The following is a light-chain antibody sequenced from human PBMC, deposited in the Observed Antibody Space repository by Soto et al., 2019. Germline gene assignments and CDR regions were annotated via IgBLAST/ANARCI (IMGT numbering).Light chain of an antibody. CDR2: DAS. CDR3: QQRSHWPPGAT. J-gene: IGKJ4*01. Sequence: EVVLTQSPATLSLSPGERATLSCRASQSVSTYLAWYQHKPGQAPRLLIYDASIRATGTPARFSGGGSGTDFTLTISSLALEDLAVYYCQQRSHWPPGATFGGGTKVEIK. V-gene: IGKV3-11*01. CDR1: QSVSTY.